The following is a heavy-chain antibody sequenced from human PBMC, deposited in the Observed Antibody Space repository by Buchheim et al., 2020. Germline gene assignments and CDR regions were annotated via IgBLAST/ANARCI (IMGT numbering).Heavy chain of an antibody. V-gene: IGHV3-7*01. Sequence: EVQLVESGGGLAQPGGSLRLSCAASGFTFSNYWMSWVRQAPGKGLEWVANIKEDGTEVHFVDSVKGRFFISRDNARNSLYLQMNSLRAEDTAVYYCARVQEFLVPFYYAMDVWGQGTT. CDR3: ARVQEFLVPFYYAMDV. J-gene: IGHJ6*02. CDR2: IKEDGTEV. D-gene: IGHD3-10*01. CDR1: GFTFSNYW.